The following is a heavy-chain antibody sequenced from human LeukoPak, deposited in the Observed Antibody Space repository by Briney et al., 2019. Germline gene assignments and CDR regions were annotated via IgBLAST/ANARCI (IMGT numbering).Heavy chain of an antibody. CDR3: AKDIPRGLFPGIAVAPAPDPDY. J-gene: IGHJ4*02. CDR2: IRYDGSNK. D-gene: IGHD6-19*01. CDR1: GFTFSSYG. V-gene: IGHV3-30*02. Sequence: PGGSLRLSCAASGFTFSSYGMHWVRQAPGKGLEWAAFIRYDGSNKYYADSVKGRFTISRDNSKNTLYLQMNSLRAEDTAVYYCAKDIPRGLFPGIAVAPAPDPDYWGQGTLVTVSS.